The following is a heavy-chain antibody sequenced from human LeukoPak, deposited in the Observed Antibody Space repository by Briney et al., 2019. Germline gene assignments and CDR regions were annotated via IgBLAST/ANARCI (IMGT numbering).Heavy chain of an antibody. V-gene: IGHV1-69*06. CDR3: AGGEQLRYFDSSLDYYYYYGMDV. D-gene: IGHD3-9*01. CDR1: GGTFSNYA. J-gene: IGHJ6*04. Sequence: ASVKVSCKASGGTFSNYAISWVRQAPGQGLEWMGGIIPIFGTANYAQKFQGRVTITADKSTSTAYMELSSLRSEDTAVYYCAGGEQLRYFDSSLDYYYYYGMDVWGKGTTVTVSS. CDR2: IIPIFGTA.